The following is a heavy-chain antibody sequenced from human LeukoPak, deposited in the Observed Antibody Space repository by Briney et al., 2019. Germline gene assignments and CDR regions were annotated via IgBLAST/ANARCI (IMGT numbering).Heavy chain of an antibody. J-gene: IGHJ4*02. V-gene: IGHV3-7*01. Sequence: GGSLRLSCAASGFTFSSYWMSWVRQATGKGLEWVANIKQDGSEIHYVESVKGRFTISRDNGKNSLFLQMNSLRVEDTAVYYCARGGRPEYWGQGTLVTVSS. CDR1: GFTFSSYW. CDR3: ARGGRPEY. CDR2: IKQDGSEI.